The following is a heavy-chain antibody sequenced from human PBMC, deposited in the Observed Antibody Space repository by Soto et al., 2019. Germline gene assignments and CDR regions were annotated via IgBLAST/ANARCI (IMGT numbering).Heavy chain of an antibody. Sequence: EVQLLESGGGLVQPGGSLRLSCAASGFTFSSYAMSWVRQAPGKGLEWVSAISGSGGSTYYADSVKGRFTISRDNSKNTLYLQMNSLRAEDTAVYYCVQSDWNDQFFDYWGQGTLVTVSS. J-gene: IGHJ4*02. V-gene: IGHV3-23*01. CDR2: ISGSGGST. D-gene: IGHD1-1*01. CDR1: GFTFSSYA. CDR3: VQSDWNDQFFDY.